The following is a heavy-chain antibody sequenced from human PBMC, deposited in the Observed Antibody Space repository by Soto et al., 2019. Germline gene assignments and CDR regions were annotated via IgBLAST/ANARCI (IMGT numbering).Heavy chain of an antibody. V-gene: IGHV4-34*01. CDR2: INHSGST. Sequence: SETLSLTCAVYGESFSGYYWSWIRQPPGKGLEWIGEINHSGSTNYNPSLKSRVTISVDTSKNQFSLKLSSVTAADTAVYYCASGGHTVTPKDWGQGTLVTVSS. J-gene: IGHJ4*02. CDR3: ASGGHTVTPKD. CDR1: GESFSGYY. D-gene: IGHD4-4*01.